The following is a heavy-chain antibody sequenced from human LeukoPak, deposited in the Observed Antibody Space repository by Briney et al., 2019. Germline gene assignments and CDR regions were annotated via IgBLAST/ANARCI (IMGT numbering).Heavy chain of an antibody. J-gene: IGHJ4*02. V-gene: IGHV4-31*03. D-gene: IGHD6-6*01. CDR2: IYYSGST. CDR3: HSSSSATVTFDY. Sequence: SETLSLTCTVSGGSISSGGYYWSWIRQHPGKGLEWIGYIYYSGSTYYNPSLKSRVTISVDTSKNQFSLKLSSVTAADTAVCYCHSSSSATVTFDYWGQGTLVTVSS. CDR1: GGSISSGGYY.